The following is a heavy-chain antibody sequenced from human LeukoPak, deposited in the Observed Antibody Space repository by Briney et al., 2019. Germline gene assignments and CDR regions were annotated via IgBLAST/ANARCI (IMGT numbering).Heavy chain of an antibody. CDR3: ARGEAVVRLLDY. CDR1: GGSFSGYY. CDR2: INHSGST. D-gene: IGHD3-10*01. V-gene: IGHV4-34*01. J-gene: IGHJ4*02. Sequence: PSETLSLTCAVYGGSFSGYYWSWIRQPPGKGLEWIGEINHSGSTNYNPSLKSRVTISVDTSKNQFSLRLSSVTAADTAVYYYARGEAVVRLLDYWGQGTLVTVSS.